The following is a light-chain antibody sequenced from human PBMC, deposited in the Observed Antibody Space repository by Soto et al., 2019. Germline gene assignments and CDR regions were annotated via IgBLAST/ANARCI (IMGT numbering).Light chain of an antibody. CDR2: GAS. CDR3: QQYGSSGT. V-gene: IGKV3-20*01. Sequence: EIVMTPSPGTLSVSPGERATLSCRASQSISTNLAWYQQKPGQAPRLLIYGASNRATGIPDRFSGSGSGTDFTLTISRLEPEDFAVYYCQQYGSSGTFGQGTKVDIK. J-gene: IGKJ1*01. CDR1: QSISTN.